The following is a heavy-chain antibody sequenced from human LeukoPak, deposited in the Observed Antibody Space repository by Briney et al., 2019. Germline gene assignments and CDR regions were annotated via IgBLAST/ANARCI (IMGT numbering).Heavy chain of an antibody. CDR2: ISSRGGTI. CDR1: EVTFSTYE. J-gene: IGHJ6*03. CDR3: ARGGEDTAMGYYYYMDV. V-gene: IGHV3-48*03. D-gene: IGHD5-18*01. Sequence: GGSLRLSCAGTEVTFSTYEMNWVRQAPGKGLEWVSYISSRGGTIYYADSVKGRFTISRDNAKNSLYLQMNSLRAEDTAVYYCARGGEDTAMGYYYYMDVWGKGTTVTVSS.